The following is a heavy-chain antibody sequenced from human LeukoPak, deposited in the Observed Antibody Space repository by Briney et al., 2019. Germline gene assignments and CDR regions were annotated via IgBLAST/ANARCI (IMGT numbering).Heavy chain of an antibody. CDR2: MNPNSGNT. D-gene: IGHD2-2*01. V-gene: IGHV1-8*03. CDR3: ARSAYCSSTSCRSWFDP. Sequence: ASVKVSCKASGYTFTSYDINWVRQATGQGLEWMGSMNPNSGNTGYAQKFQGRVTITRNTSISTAYMELSSLRSEDTAVYYCARSAYCSSTSCRSWFDPWGQGTLVTVSS. J-gene: IGHJ5*02. CDR1: GYTFTSYD.